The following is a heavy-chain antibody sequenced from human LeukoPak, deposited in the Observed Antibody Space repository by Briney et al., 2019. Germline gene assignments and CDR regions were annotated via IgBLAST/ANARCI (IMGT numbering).Heavy chain of an antibody. CDR2: IYHSGST. D-gene: IGHD4-17*01. V-gene: IGHV4-30-2*01. CDR3: ARDDSRVYGDYTNAFDI. J-gene: IGHJ3*02. CDR1: GGSISSGGYY. Sequence: PSETLSLTCTVSGGSISSGGYYWSWIRQPPGKGLEWIGYIYHSGSTYYNPSLKSRVTISVDRSKNQFSLKLSSVTAADTAVYYCARDDSRVYGDYTNAFDIWGQGTMVTVSS.